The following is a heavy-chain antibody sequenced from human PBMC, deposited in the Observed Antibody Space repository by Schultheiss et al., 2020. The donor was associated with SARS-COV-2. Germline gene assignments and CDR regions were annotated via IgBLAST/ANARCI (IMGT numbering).Heavy chain of an antibody. CDR2: ISYDGSNK. CDR1: GFSLRDYN. D-gene: IGHD4-17*01. J-gene: IGHJ4*02. V-gene: IGHV3-30*03. Sequence: GESLKIPCAVSGFSLRDYNMNWVRQAPGKGLEWVAVISYDGSNKYYADSVKGRFTISRDNSKNTLYLQMNSLRAEDTAVYYCARNPDIAERDYGTFDYWGQGTLVTVSS. CDR3: ARNPDIAERDYGTFDY.